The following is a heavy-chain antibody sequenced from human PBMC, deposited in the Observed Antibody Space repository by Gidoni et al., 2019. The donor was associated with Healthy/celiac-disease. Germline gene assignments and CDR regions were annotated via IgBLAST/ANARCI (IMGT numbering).Heavy chain of an antibody. Sequence: VQLVESGGGLVQPGGSLRLSCAASVFTFSSYAMSWVRQAPGKGLEWVSAISGSGGSTYYADSVKGRFTISRDNSKNTLYLQMNSLRAEDTAVYYCAKEGLRYFDWFAGYFDLWGRGTLVTVSS. CDR2: ISGSGGST. D-gene: IGHD3-9*01. V-gene: IGHV3-23*04. CDR1: VFTFSSYA. CDR3: AKEGLRYFDWFAGYFDL. J-gene: IGHJ2*01.